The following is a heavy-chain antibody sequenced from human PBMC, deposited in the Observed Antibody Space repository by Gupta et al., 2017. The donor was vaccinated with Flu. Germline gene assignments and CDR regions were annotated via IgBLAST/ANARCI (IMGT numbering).Heavy chain of an antibody. J-gene: IGHJ4*02. CDR1: GYAFNTFD. Sequence: QVQLVQSGAEVKKPGASVQVSCKASGYAFNTFDINWVRQATGQGLEWVGWMNPNSGETGYAQKFQGRVTMTRDISTNTAYLELRSLSSADTATYYCARRVGIYCSGTSCYFDNWGQGTLVTVSS. V-gene: IGHV1-8*01. CDR2: MNPNSGET. D-gene: IGHD2-15*01. CDR3: ARRVGIYCSGTSCYFDN.